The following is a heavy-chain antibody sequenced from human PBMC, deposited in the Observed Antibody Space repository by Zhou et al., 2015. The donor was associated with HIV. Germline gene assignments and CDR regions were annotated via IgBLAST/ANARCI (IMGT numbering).Heavy chain of an antibody. Sequence: EVQLVESGGGLVQPGRSLRLSCAASGFTFDDYAMHWVRQAPGKGLEWVSGISWNSGSIGYADSVKGRFTISRDNAKNSLYLQMNSLRAEDTALYYCAKDKAGEGSGYAFDIWGQGTMVTVSS. V-gene: IGHV3-9*01. CDR2: ISWNSGSI. J-gene: IGHJ3*02. CDR3: AKDKAGEGSGYAFDI. D-gene: IGHD3-22*01. CDR1: GFTFDDYA.